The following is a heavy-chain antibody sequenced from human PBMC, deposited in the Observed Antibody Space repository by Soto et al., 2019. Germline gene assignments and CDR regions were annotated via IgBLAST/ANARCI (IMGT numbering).Heavy chain of an antibody. V-gene: IGHV3-21*01. CDR1: GFTFSSYS. CDR2: VSFDSNYI. J-gene: IGHJ4*02. Sequence: NPGGSLRLSCAASGFTFSSYSMNWVRQAPGKGLEWVSLVSFDSNYIYYADSVKGRFTISRDNAKNSVYLQMNSLRAEDTAVYYCARERGWQLYFDYWGQGALVTVSS. CDR3: ARERGWQLYFDY. D-gene: IGHD6-13*01.